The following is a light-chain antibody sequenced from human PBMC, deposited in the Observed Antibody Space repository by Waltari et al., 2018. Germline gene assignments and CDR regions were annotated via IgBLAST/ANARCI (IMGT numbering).Light chain of an antibody. CDR3: CSYTSISTVV. V-gene: IGLV2-14*03. CDR1: SRDIGGSNY. J-gene: IGLJ2*01. CDR2: GVY. Sequence: QSALTQPASVSGSPGQSITISCTGSSRDIGGSNYVSWYQQYPGKAPKFLIYGVYNRPSGVSDRFSGSKLDNTASLTISGLRAEDEAAYFCCSYTSISTVVFGGGTKVTVL.